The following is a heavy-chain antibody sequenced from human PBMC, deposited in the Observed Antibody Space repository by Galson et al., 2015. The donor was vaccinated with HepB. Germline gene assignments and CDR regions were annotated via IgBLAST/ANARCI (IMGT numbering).Heavy chain of an antibody. Sequence: SLRLSCAASGFTFSSYWMSWVRQAPGKGLEWVANIKQDGSEKYYVDSVKGRFTISRDNAKNSLYLQMNSLRAEDTAVYYCARDPIVYYGSGSYYYYYYGMDVWGQGTTVTVSS. D-gene: IGHD3-10*01. J-gene: IGHJ6*02. CDR3: ARDPIVYYGSGSYYYYYYGMDV. CDR1: GFTFSSYW. V-gene: IGHV3-7*03. CDR2: IKQDGSEK.